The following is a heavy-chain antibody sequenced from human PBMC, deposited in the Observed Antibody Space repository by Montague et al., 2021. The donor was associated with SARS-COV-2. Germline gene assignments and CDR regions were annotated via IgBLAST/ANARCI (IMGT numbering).Heavy chain of an antibody. V-gene: IGHV4-39*07. Sequence: SETLSLTCTVSGASISSRSYYWGWIRQPPGKGLEWIGIKHYSGSTYYKPSLKSRVSMSVDKSWNQFSLRLTSVMAADTAIYYCARKGSGRSDLAYWGQGTLVTVSS. D-gene: IGHD1-26*01. CDR1: GASISSRSYY. CDR2: KHYSGST. CDR3: ARKGSGRSDLAY. J-gene: IGHJ4*02.